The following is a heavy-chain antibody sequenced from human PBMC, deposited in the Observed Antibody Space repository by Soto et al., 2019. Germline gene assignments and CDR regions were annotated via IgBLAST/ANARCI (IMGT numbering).Heavy chain of an antibody. Sequence: ESGGGVVQPGRSLRLSCAASGFTFSSYAMHWVRQAPGKGLEWVAVISYDGSNKYYADSVKGRFTISRDNSKNTLYLQMNSLRAEDTAVYYCARDGSSTGGGHYYYGMDVWGQGTTVTVSS. CDR1: GFTFSSYA. CDR2: ISYDGSNK. J-gene: IGHJ6*02. D-gene: IGHD2-2*01. V-gene: IGHV3-30-3*01. CDR3: ARDGSSTGGGHYYYGMDV.